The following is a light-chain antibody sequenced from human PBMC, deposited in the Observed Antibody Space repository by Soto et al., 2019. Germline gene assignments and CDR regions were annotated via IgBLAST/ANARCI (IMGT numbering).Light chain of an antibody. CDR3: QQSYGAPALT. J-gene: IGKJ4*01. CDR2: DAS. V-gene: IGKV1-39*01. Sequence: DIQMTQSQSSLSASVGDRVTITCRASQGISTYLNWYQQKSGAAPKLLIYDASILQSGVPSRFSGSYSGTDFTLTISSLQPDDFATYYCQQSYGAPALTFGGGTKVEIK. CDR1: QGISTY.